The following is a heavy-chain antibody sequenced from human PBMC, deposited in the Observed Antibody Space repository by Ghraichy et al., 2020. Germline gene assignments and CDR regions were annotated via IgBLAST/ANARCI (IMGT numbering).Heavy chain of an antibody. J-gene: IGHJ4*02. D-gene: IGHD3-10*01. CDR2: INSDGSST. V-gene: IGHV3-74*01. Sequence: GGSLRLSCAASGFTFSSYWMHWVRQAPGKGLVWVSRINSDGSSTSYADSVKGRFTISRDNAKNTLYLQMNSLRAEDTAVYYCARASESVFGYPTCFDYWGQGTLVTVSS. CDR3: ARASESVFGYPTCFDY. CDR1: GFTFSSYW.